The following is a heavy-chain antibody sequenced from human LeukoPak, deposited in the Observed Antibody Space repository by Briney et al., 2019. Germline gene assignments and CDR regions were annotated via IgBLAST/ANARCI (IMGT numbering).Heavy chain of an antibody. J-gene: IGHJ6*03. CDR1: GYTFTSYD. V-gene: IGHV1-8*01. CDR2: MNPNSGNT. D-gene: IGHD6-19*01. CDR3: ARDGVAVAFYYYYYMDV. Sequence: ASVKVSCKASGYTFTSYDINWVRQATGQGLEWMGWMNPNSGNTGYAQKFQGRVTMTRDTSISTAYMELSRLRSDDTAVYYCARDGVAVAFYYYYYMDVWGKGTTVTVSS.